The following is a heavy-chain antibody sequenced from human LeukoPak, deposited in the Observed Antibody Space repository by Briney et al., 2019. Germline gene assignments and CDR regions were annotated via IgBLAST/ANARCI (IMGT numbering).Heavy chain of an antibody. CDR1: GFTFSGFW. Sequence: GGSVRLSCAASGFTFSGFWMHWVRQAPGKGLMWVSHINVGGSTTSYADSVKGRFTISRDNARNTLYLQMNSLRANDTAVYYCARGSGRNGWFDPWGQGTLVTVSS. J-gene: IGHJ5*02. V-gene: IGHV3-74*01. CDR2: INVGGSTT. D-gene: IGHD2-8*01. CDR3: ARGSGRNGWFDP.